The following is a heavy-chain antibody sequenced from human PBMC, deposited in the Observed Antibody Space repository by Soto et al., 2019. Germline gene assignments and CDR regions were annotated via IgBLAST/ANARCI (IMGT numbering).Heavy chain of an antibody. V-gene: IGHV3-30-3*01. CDR1: GFTFSSYA. Sequence: GGSLRLSCAASGFTFSSYAMHWVRQAPGKGLEWVAVISYDGSNKYYADSVKGRLTISRDNSKNTLYLQMNSLRAEDTAVYYCARESGEVGLLWFGELSNLHFDYWGQGTLVTVSS. D-gene: IGHD3-10*01. CDR2: ISYDGSNK. J-gene: IGHJ4*02. CDR3: ARESGEVGLLWFGELSNLHFDY.